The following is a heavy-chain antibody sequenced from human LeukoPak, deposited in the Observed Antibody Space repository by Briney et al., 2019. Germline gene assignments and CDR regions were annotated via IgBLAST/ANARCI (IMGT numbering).Heavy chain of an antibody. D-gene: IGHD3-22*01. CDR1: GYSISSSDY. CDR2: IYHSGST. CDR3: ARSPYYFDSSGYHGAYYFHY. Sequence: PSETLSLTCVVSGYSISSSDYWGWIRQPPAKGLEWIGSIYHSGSTYNNPSLKSRVTISVDTSKNQFSLKLSSVTAADTAVYYCARSPYYFDSSGYHGAYYFHYWGQGTLVTVSS. V-gene: IGHV4-38-2*01. J-gene: IGHJ4*02.